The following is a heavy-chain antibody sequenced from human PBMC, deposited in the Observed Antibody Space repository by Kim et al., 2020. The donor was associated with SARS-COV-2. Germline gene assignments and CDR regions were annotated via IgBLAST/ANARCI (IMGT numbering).Heavy chain of an antibody. V-gene: IGHV4-39*01. CDR3: AGHGEALAWLGYDYVWGSYRYQTPRPPEWFDP. D-gene: IGHD3-16*02. J-gene: IGHJ5*02. CDR1: GVSISSSSYY. Sequence: SETLSLTCTVSGVSISSSSYYWGWIRQPPGKGLEWIGSIYYSGSTYYNPSLKSRVTISVDTSKNQFSLKLSSVTAADTAVYYRAGHGEALAWLGYDYVWGSYRYQTPRPPEWFDPWGQGTLVTVSS. CDR2: IYYSGST.